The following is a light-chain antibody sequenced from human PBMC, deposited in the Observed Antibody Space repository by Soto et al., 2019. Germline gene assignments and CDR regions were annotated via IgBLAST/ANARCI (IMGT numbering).Light chain of an antibody. CDR1: QTISSW. Sequence: DIQMTQSPSTLSGSVGDRVTITCRASQTISSWLAWYQQKPGKAPKLLIYKASTLKSGVPSRFSGSGSGTEFTLTFSSLQPDDFATYYCQHYNIYSEAFGQGTKVELK. CDR2: KAS. V-gene: IGKV1-5*03. CDR3: QHYNIYSEA. J-gene: IGKJ1*01.